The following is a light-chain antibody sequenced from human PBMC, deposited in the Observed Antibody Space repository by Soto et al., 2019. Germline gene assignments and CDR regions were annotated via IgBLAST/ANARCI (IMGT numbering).Light chain of an antibody. CDR2: MGF. J-gene: IGKJ1*01. V-gene: IGKV2-28*01. Sequence: IVMTQSPLSLPVTPGEAVSISCRSSQSLLHKNGNNYFNWYLQKPGKSPQVLIYMGFKRASGVPDRFSGSGSGTYFTLKISRVEAEDAGVYYCMQALQTPRTFGQGTKVEIK. CDR1: QSLLHKNGNNY. CDR3: MQALQTPRT.